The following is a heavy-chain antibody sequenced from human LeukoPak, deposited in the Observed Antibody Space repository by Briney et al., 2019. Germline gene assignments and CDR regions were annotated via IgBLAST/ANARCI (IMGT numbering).Heavy chain of an antibody. CDR2: INHSGST. CDR1: GGSFSGYY. J-gene: IGHJ5*01. CDR3: ARGRGGYYYGSGTFASWFDS. Sequence: KPSETLSLTCAVYGGSFSGYYWSWIRQPPGKGLEWIGEINHSGSTNYNPSLKSRVTISVDTSKNQFSVELNSVTAADTAVYYCARGRGGYYYGSGTFASWFDSWGQGTLVTVSS. D-gene: IGHD3-10*01. V-gene: IGHV4-34*01.